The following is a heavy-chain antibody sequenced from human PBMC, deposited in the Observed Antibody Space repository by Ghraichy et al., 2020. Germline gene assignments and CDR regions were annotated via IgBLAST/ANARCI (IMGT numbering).Heavy chain of an antibody. J-gene: IGHJ2*01. CDR2: INHSGST. V-gene: IGHV4-34*01. D-gene: IGHD6-13*01. Sequence: SETLSLTCAVYGGSFSGYYWSWIRQPPGKGLEWIGEINHSGSTNYNPSLKSRVTISVDTSKNQFSLKLSSVTAADTAVYYCARSPIPVRAAAGTILSQPRYFDLWGRGTLVTVSS. CDR1: GGSFSGYY. CDR3: ARSPIPVRAAAGTILSQPRYFDL.